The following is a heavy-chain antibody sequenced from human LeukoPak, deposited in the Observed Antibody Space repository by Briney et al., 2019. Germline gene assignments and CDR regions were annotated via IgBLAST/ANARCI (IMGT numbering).Heavy chain of an antibody. V-gene: IGHV1-18*01. CDR2: TNAYYGHT. CDR1: GYTFTNYG. D-gene: IGHD3-22*01. J-gene: IGHJ3*02. CDR3: ARDRTYYYDSSGQDAFDI. Sequence: ASVKVSCKASGYTFTNYGVSWLRQAPGQGLEWMGWTNAYYGHTNYVQKLQDRVTMTTDTSTSTAYMELRSLRSDDTAVYYCARDRTYYYDSSGQDAFDIWGQGTRVTVSS.